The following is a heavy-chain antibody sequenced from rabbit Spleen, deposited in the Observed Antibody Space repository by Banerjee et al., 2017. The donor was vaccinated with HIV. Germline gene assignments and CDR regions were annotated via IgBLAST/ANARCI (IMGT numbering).Heavy chain of an antibody. CDR1: GFSFTDKDV. D-gene: IGHD1-1*01. Sequence: QEQLEESGGGLVKPEGSLTLTCTASGFSFTDKDVMCWVRQAPGKGLEWIGCINTITGKTIYATWAKGRFTISRASSNTVFLPMTSLTAGDTDTYFCARDSGNGDYIDVYFNLWGPGTLVTVS. CDR3: ARDSGNGDYIDVYFNL. V-gene: IGHV1S45*01. J-gene: IGHJ4*01. CDR2: INTITGKT.